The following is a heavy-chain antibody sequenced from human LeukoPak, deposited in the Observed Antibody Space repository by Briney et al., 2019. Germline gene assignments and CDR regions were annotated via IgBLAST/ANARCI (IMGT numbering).Heavy chain of an antibody. CDR2: IIITSVYI. CDR1: GFTFSTYS. CDR3: ARAGEAWLARGNDY. V-gene: IGHV3-21*06. J-gene: IGHJ4*02. Sequence: PGGGLRLSCAASGFTFSTYSMIWVRQAPGKGLEWVSSIIITSVYIYYADSVKGRFTISRDNAKNLLYLQMNSLRAEDTAVYYCARAGEAWLARGNDYWGQGTLVTVSS. D-gene: IGHD6-19*01.